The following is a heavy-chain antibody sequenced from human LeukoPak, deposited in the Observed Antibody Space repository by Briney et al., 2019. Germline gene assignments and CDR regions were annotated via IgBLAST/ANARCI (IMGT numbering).Heavy chain of an antibody. CDR1: GGTFSSYA. Sequence: EASVKVSCKASGGTFSSYAISWVRQAPGQGLEWMGRIIPIFGTANYAQKFQGRVTITTDESTSTAYMELSSLRSEDTAVYCCARDTLAYCGGDCLQFDYWGQGTLVTVSS. D-gene: IGHD2-21*02. V-gene: IGHV1-69*05. CDR2: IIPIFGTA. J-gene: IGHJ4*02. CDR3: ARDTLAYCGGDCLQFDY.